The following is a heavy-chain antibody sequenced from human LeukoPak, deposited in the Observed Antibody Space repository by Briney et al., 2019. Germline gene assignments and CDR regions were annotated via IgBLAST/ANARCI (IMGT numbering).Heavy chain of an antibody. J-gene: IGHJ6*02. CDR2: MSPNSGNT. Sequence: GASVKVSCKTSGYTFTSYDLNWVRQATGQGLEWMGWMSPNSGNTGYAQKFQGRVTMTRNTSISTAYLELSSLTSEDTAVYYCARGFSTGFFYYAMDVWGQGTTVTVSS. V-gene: IGHV1-8*01. CDR3: ARGFSTGFFYYAMDV. D-gene: IGHD3-9*01. CDR1: GYTFTSYD.